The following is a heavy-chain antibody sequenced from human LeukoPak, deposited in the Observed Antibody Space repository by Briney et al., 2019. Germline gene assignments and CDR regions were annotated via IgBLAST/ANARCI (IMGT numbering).Heavy chain of an antibody. Sequence: PGGSLRLSCGASGFXFSSYWMSWVRQAPGKGLEWVAHINEDGSDKYYVDSVTGRFSISRDNTKNSLYLQMSSLRAEDTAVYYCATWSNAWEFDYWGQGTLVSVSS. D-gene: IGHD1-26*01. J-gene: IGHJ4*02. CDR2: INEDGSDK. CDR1: GFXFSSYW. CDR3: ATWSNAWEFDY. V-gene: IGHV3-7*05.